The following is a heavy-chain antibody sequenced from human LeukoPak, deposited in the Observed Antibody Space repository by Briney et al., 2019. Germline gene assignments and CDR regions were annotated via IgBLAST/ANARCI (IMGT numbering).Heavy chain of an antibody. V-gene: IGHV4-4*02. CDR2: IYHSGST. CDR1: GGSISSSNW. D-gene: IGHD1-26*01. J-gene: IGHJ3*02. Sequence: TSETLSLTCAVSGGSISSSNWWSWVRQPPGKGLEWIGEIYHSGSTNYNPSLKSRVTISVDKSKNQFSLKLSSVTAADTAVYYCARHHPGPIDSGSYNDAFDIWGLGTMVTVSS. CDR3: ARHHPGPIDSGSYNDAFDI.